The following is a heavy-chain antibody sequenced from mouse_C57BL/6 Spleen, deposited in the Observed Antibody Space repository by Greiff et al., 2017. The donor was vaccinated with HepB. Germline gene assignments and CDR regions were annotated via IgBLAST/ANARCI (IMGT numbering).Heavy chain of an antibody. J-gene: IGHJ1*03. Sequence: LVESGPELVKPGASVKISCKASGYAFSSSWMNWVKQRPGKGLEWIGRIYPGDGDTNYNGKFKGKATLTADKSSSTAYMQLSSLTSEDSAVYFCANYYYGSSYEGYFDVWGTGTTVTVSS. CDR2: IYPGDGDT. CDR1: GYAFSSSW. V-gene: IGHV1-82*01. D-gene: IGHD1-1*01. CDR3: ANYYYGSSYEGYFDV.